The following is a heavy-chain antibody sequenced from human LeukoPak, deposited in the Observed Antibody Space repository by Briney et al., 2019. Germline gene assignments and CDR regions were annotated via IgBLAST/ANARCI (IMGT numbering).Heavy chain of an antibody. V-gene: IGHV1-18*01. D-gene: IGHD6-19*01. CDR3: ARDPSNTSGRNPDFDY. CDR1: GYTFTRYA. Sequence: GASVKVSCKASGYTFTRYAIMWVRQAPGQGLEWMGWISTYNGDTNYAQQLQGRVTMTTDTSTSTAYMELRSLRSDDTAVYYCARDPSNTSGRNPDFDYWGQGTLVTVSS. J-gene: IGHJ4*02. CDR2: ISTYNGDT.